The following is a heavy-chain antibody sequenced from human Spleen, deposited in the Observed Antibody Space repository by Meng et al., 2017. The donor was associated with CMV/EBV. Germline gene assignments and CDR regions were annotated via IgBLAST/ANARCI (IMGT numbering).Heavy chain of an antibody. CDR2: ISSSGSTI. Sequence: GESLKISCAASGFTFSDYYMSWIRQAPGKGLEWVSYISSSGSTIYYADSVKGRFTISRDSSKNTLYLRMSSLRAEDTAMYYCATMTPVTAREDYWGQGTLVTVSS. CDR3: ATMTPVTAREDY. D-gene: IGHD4-17*01. J-gene: IGHJ4*02. V-gene: IGHV3-11*04. CDR1: GFTFSDYY.